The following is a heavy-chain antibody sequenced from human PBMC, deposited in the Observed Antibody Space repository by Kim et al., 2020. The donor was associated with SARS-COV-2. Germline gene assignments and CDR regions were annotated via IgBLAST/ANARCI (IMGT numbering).Heavy chain of an antibody. D-gene: IGHD1-1*01. CDR2: ST. CDR3: ARDLLDRMDV. V-gene: IGHV3-74*01. Sequence: STTHATPGEGRFTTSRDNAKNTMYLQMNSRRSEETAVYYCARDLLDRMDVWGQGTTVTVSS. J-gene: IGHJ6*02.